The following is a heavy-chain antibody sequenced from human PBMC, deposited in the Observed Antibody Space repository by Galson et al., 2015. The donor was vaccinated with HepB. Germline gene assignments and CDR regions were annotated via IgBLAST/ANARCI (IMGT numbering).Heavy chain of an antibody. D-gene: IGHD3-16*02. CDR3: ARDNGMITFGGVIASHAFDI. Sequence: LRLSCAASGFTFSSYGMHWVRQAPGKGLEWVAVIWYDGSNKYYADSVKGRFTISRDNSKNTLYLQMNSLRAEDTAVYYCARDNGMITFGGVIASHAFDIWGQGTMVTVSS. V-gene: IGHV3-33*01. CDR1: GFTFSSYG. J-gene: IGHJ3*02. CDR2: IWYDGSNK.